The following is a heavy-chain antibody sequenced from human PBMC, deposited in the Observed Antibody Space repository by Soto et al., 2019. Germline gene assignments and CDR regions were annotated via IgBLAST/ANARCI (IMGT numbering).Heavy chain of an antibody. CDR1: GYTFTSYG. D-gene: IGHD2-8*01. Sequence: QVQLVQSGAEVKKPGASVKVSCKASGYTFTSYGISWVRQAPGQGLEWVGWISGYDGKKDYAQKFQGRVTMTTDTSTSTGYMELRSLRSDDTAVYYCARHHAQWPNWLDPWGQGTLVTVSS. CDR3: ARHHAQWPNWLDP. V-gene: IGHV1-18*01. J-gene: IGHJ5*02. CDR2: ISGYDGKK.